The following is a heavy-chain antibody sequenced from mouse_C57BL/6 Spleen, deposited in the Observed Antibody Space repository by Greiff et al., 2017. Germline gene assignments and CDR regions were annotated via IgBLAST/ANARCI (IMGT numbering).Heavy chain of an antibody. J-gene: IGHJ1*03. D-gene: IGHD1-1*01. CDR2: ISLKSDNYAT. CDR3: TGHYGSPYWYFDV. V-gene: IGHV6-3*01. Sequence: EVKLMESGGGLVQPGGSMKLSCVASGFTFSNYWMNWVRQSPEKGLEWVAQISLKSDNYATHYAESVKGRFTISRDDSKSSVYLQMINLRAEDTGIYYCTGHYGSPYWYFDVWGTGTTVTVSS. CDR1: GFTFSNYW.